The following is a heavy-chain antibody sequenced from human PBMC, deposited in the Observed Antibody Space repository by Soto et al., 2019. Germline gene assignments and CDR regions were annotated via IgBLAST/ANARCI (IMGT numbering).Heavy chain of an antibody. CDR2: IYYSGST. D-gene: IGHD6-6*01. CDR3: ESGSSSSVGQDYYYYMDV. V-gene: IGHV4-39*01. J-gene: IGHJ6*03. Sequence: PSETLSLTCTVSGGSSSRSSYYWGWIRQPPGKGLEWIGSIYYSGSTYYNPSLKSRVTISVDTSKNQFSLKLSSVTAADTAVYYCESGSSSSVGQDYYYYMDVWGKGTTVTV. CDR1: GGSSSRSSYY.